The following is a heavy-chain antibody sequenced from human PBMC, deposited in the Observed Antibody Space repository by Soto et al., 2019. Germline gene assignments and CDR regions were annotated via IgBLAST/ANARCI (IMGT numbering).Heavy chain of an antibody. CDR3: ATSRPTSIWSGFDF. Sequence: EVQLVESGGGLVQPGGSLRLSCAASGFMFSDHYMDWVRQAPGKGLEWVGRTRNKVYSYTTEYAASLKGRFTISRDDSKDSLYLQMDSLITEDTAVYYCATSRPTSIWSGFDFWGQGTLVTVSS. CDR2: TRNKVYSYTT. J-gene: IGHJ4*02. V-gene: IGHV3-72*01. CDR1: GFMFSDHY. D-gene: IGHD6-13*01.